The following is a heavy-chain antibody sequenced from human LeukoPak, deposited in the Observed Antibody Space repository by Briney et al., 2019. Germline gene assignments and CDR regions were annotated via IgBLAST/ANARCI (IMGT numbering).Heavy chain of an antibody. Sequence: SETLSLTCTVSGGSISSYYWSWIRQPPGKGLEWIGYIYYSGSTNYNPSLKSRVTISVDTSKNQFSLKLSSVTAADTAVYYCARDRSNYAGWYMDVWGKGTTVTVSS. V-gene: IGHV4-59*12. D-gene: IGHD4-11*01. CDR1: GGSISSYY. J-gene: IGHJ6*03. CDR3: ARDRSNYAGWYMDV. CDR2: IYYSGST.